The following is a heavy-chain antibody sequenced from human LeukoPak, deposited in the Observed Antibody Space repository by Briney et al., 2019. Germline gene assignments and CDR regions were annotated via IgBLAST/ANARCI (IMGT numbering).Heavy chain of an antibody. Sequence: GESLQISCKGSGYSFTSYWIGWVRQMPRKGLEWMGIIYAGDSDTRYSPSFQGQVTISADKSISTAYLQWSSLKASDTAMYYCARQRAIAVADNWFDPWGQGTLVTVSS. CDR3: ARQRAIAVADNWFDP. D-gene: IGHD6-19*01. V-gene: IGHV5-51*01. J-gene: IGHJ5*02. CDR1: GYSFTSYW. CDR2: IYAGDSDT.